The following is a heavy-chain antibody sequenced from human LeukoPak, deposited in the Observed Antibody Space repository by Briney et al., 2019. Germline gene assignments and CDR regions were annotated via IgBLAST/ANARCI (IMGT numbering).Heavy chain of an antibody. V-gene: IGHV3-23*01. CDR2: ISGSGGST. CDR3: AKDPSLREMGSPSPYLDY. D-gene: IGHD3-10*01. CDR1: GFTFSSYA. J-gene: IGHJ4*02. Sequence: GGSLRLSCAASGFTFSSYAMSWVRQAPGKGLEWVSAISGSGGSTYYADSVKGRFTISRDNSKNTLYLQMNSLRAEDTAVYYCAKDPSLREMGSPSPYLDYWGQGTLVTVPS.